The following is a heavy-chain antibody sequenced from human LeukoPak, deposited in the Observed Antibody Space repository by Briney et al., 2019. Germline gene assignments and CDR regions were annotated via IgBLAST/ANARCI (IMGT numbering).Heavy chain of an antibody. CDR1: GGSISSGDYY. V-gene: IGHV4-30-4*01. CDR2: IYYSGST. J-gene: IGHJ4*02. D-gene: IGHD6-19*01. CDR3: ARGHKSEEQWLADLDY. Sequence: SETLSLTCTVSGGSISSGDYYWSWIRQPPGKGLEWIGYIYYSGSTYYNPSLKSRVTISVDTSKNQFSLKLSSVTAADTAVYYCARGHKSEEQWLADLDYWAREPWSPSPQ.